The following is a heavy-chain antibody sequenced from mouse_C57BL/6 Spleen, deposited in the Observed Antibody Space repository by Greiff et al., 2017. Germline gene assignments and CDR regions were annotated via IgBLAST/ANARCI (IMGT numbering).Heavy chain of an antibody. J-gene: IGHJ3*01. CDR2: IDPSDSYT. CDR3: ARCYDGDYVLAC. V-gene: IGHV1-69*01. Sequence: QVQLQQPGAELVMPGASVKLSCKASGYTFTSYWMHWVKQRPGQGLEWIGEIDPSDSYTNYNQKFKGKSTLTVDKSSSTAYMQLSSLTSEDSAVYYCARCYDGDYVLACWGQGTLVTVSA. D-gene: IGHD2-3*01. CDR1: GYTFTSYW.